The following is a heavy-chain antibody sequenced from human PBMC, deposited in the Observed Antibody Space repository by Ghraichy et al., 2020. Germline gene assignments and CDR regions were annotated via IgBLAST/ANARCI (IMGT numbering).Heavy chain of an antibody. D-gene: IGHD2-21*02. CDR1: GFTFSSYA. CDR2: ISGSGGST. V-gene: IGHV3-23*01. Sequence: LSLTCAASGFTFSSYAMSWVRQAPGKGLEWVSAISGSGGSTYYADSVKGRFTISRDNSKNTLYLQMNSLRAEDTAVYYCAKDGGDLFFDYWGQGTLVTVSS. CDR3: AKDGGDLFFDY. J-gene: IGHJ4*02.